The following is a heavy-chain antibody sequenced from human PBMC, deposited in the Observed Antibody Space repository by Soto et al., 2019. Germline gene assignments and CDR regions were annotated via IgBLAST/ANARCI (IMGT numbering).Heavy chain of an antibody. D-gene: IGHD3-3*01. CDR1: GCTFTSYA. Sequence: ASVKVSCKASGCTFTSYAMHWVRQAPGQRLEWMGWINAGNGNTKYSQKFQGRVTITRDTSASTAYMELSSLRSEDTAVYYCARSPVFGVVIVYYFDYWGQGTLVTVSS. CDR2: INAGNGNT. J-gene: IGHJ4*02. CDR3: ARSPVFGVVIVYYFDY. V-gene: IGHV1-3*01.